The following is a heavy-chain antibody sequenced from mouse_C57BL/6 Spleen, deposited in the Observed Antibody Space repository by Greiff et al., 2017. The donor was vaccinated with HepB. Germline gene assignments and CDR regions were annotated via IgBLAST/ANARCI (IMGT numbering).Heavy chain of an antibody. CDR2: IHPNGGSN. J-gene: IGHJ4*01. Sequence: QVQLQQSGAELVKPGASVKLSCKASGYTFTGYWMHWVKQRPGQGLEWIGMIHPNGGSNNYNEKFKSKATLTVDKSSSTAYMQLNSLTSEDSAVYYCARKKDGDSMDYWGQGTSVTVSS. V-gene: IGHV1-64*01. CDR3: ARKKDGDSMDY. D-gene: IGHD2-3*01. CDR1: GYTFTGYW.